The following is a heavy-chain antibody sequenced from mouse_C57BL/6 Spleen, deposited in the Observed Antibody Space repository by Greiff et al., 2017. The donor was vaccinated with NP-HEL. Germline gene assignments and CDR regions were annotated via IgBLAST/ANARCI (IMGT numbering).Heavy chain of an antibody. J-gene: IGHJ3*01. Sequence: EVMLVESGGGLVQPQGSLKLSCAASGFTFNTYAMHWVRQAPGQGLEWVARIRSKSSNYATYYADSVKDRFTISRDDSQSMLYLQMNNLKTEDTAMYDCGRDSGLCAWFAYWGQGTLVTVSA. CDR2: IRSKSSNYAT. V-gene: IGHV10-3*01. CDR3: GRDSGLCAWFAY. CDR1: GFTFNTYA. D-gene: IGHD3-3*01.